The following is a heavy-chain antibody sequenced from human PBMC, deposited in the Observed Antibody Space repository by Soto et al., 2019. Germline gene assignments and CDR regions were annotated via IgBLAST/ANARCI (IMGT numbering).Heavy chain of an antibody. CDR2: ISGSGGST. D-gene: IGHD3-3*01. V-gene: IGHV3-23*01. CDR1: GFTFSSYS. J-gene: IGHJ4*02. CDR3: AKAHARGLYYDFWSGYHDPYYFDY. Sequence: EGSLRLSCAASGFTFSSYSMSWVRQAPGKGLEWVSAISGSGGSTYYADSVKGRFTISRDNSKNTLYLQMNSLRAEDTAVYYCAKAHARGLYYDFWSGYHDPYYFDYWGQGTLVTVSS.